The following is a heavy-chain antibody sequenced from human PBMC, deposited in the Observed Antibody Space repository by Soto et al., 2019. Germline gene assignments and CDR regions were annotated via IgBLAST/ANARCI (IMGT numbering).Heavy chain of an antibody. D-gene: IGHD5-18*01. Sequence: QVQLVESGGGVVQPGRSLRLSCAASGFTFSSYGMHWVRQAPGKGLEWVAVISYDGSNKYYADSVKGRFTISRDNSKNTLYLQMNGLRAEDTAVYYCAKVSGLGAAMVAGAFDIWGQGTMVTVSS. CDR3: AKVSGLGAAMVAGAFDI. V-gene: IGHV3-30*18. CDR2: ISYDGSNK. CDR1: GFTFSSYG. J-gene: IGHJ3*02.